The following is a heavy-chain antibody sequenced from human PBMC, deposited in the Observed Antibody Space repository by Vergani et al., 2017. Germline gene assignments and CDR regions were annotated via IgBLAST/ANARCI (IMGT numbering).Heavy chain of an antibody. D-gene: IGHD1-7*01. J-gene: IGHJ4*02. V-gene: IGHV4-59*01. Sequence: QVQLQESGPGLVKPSETLSLTCTVSGGSISSYYWSWIRQPPGKGLEWIGYIYYSGSTHYNPSLKSRVTISVDTSKNQFSLKLSSVTAADTAVYYCARGQKTGTTLDYWGQGTLVTVSS. CDR1: GGSISSYY. CDR3: ARGQKTGTTLDY. CDR2: IYYSGST.